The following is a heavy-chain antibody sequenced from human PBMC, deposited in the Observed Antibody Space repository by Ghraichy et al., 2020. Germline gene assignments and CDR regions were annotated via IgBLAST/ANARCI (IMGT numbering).Heavy chain of an antibody. J-gene: IGHJ2*01. CDR1: GGSISSYY. V-gene: IGHV4-59*01. CDR2: IYYSGST. Sequence: SETLSLTCTVSGGSISSYYWSWIRQPPGKGLEWIGYIYYSGSTNYNPSLKSRLTISVDTSKNQFSLKLSSVIAADTAVYYCARGADPGYWYFDLWGRGTLVTVSS. CDR3: ARGADPGYWYFDL.